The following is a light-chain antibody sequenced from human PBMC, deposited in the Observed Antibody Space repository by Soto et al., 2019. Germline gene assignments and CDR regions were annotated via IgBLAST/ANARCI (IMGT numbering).Light chain of an antibody. V-gene: IGKV3-20*01. J-gene: IGKJ4*01. CDR2: DAS. CDR3: QQYTSSPALT. CDR1: QTLINTY. Sequence: EIVLTQAPGTLSLSPGDRATLSCRASQTLINTYLAWYQQRPGLAPRLLIYDASTRAPGIPDRFSGSGSGTDFTLTISRLEPEDFAVYYCQQYTSSPALTFGGGTRVDIE.